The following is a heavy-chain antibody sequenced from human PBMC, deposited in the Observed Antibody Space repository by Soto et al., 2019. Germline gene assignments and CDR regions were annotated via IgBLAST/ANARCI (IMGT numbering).Heavy chain of an antibody. J-gene: IGHJ1*01. V-gene: IGHV3-30*03. CDR3: TEDSSGYPSFQH. CDR2: ISYDGSNK. D-gene: IGHD3-22*01. Sequence: QVQLVESGGGVVQPGRSLRLSCAASGFTFSSYGMHWVRQAPGKGLEWVAVISYDGSNKYYADSVKGRFTISRDNSKNTLYLQMNGLRAEDTAVYYCTEDSSGYPSFQHWGQGSLVTVSS. CDR1: GFTFSSYG.